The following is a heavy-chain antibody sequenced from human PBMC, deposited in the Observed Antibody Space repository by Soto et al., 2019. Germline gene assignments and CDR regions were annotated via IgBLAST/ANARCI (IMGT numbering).Heavy chain of an antibody. V-gene: IGHV4-39*01. CDR1: GGSISSSSYY. J-gene: IGHJ4*02. CDR2: IYYSGST. CDR3: ATELYSSSLFLFDY. Sequence: PSETLSLTCTVSGGSISSSSYYWGWIRQPPWKGLEWIGSIYYSGSTYYNPSLKSRVTISVDTSKNQFSLKLSSVTAADTAVYYCATELYSSSLFLFDYWGQGXLVTVSS. D-gene: IGHD6-13*01.